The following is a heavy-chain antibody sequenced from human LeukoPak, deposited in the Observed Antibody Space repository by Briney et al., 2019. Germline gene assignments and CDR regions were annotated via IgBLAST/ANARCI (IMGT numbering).Heavy chain of an antibody. CDR3: AREGIVVVPAAIGYYFDY. CDR1: GGTFSSYA. D-gene: IGHD2-2*02. CDR2: IIPIFGTA. J-gene: IGHJ4*02. V-gene: IGHV1-69*13. Sequence: SVKVSCKASGGTFSSYAISWVRQAPGQGLEWMGGIIPIFGTANYAQKFQGRVTITADESTSTAYMELSSLRSEDTAVYYCAREGIVVVPAAIGYYFDYWGRGTLVTVSS.